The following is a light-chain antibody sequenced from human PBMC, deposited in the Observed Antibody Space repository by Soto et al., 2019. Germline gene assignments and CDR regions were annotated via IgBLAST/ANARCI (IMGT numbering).Light chain of an antibody. Sequence: DIQMTQSPSSLSASVEDRVIITCRASQSISNHLNWYQQKPGKAPKLLIFAASSLQSGVPSRFSGSRSGPDFTLTISSLQPEDFAVYYCQQYIRWPLTFGGGTKVEIK. CDR2: AAS. J-gene: IGKJ4*01. CDR1: QSISNH. V-gene: IGKV1-39*01. CDR3: QQYIRWPLT.